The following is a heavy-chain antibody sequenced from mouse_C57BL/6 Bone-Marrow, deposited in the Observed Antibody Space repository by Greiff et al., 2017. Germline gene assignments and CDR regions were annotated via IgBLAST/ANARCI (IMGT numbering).Heavy chain of an antibody. V-gene: IGHV3-8*01. CDR2: ISYSGST. CDR1: GYSITSDY. D-gene: IGHD2-4*01. CDR3: AREKNYYEYYYAMDY. J-gene: IGHJ4*01. Sequence: EVKLLESGPGLAKPSQTLSLTCSVTGYSITSDYWNWIRKFPGNKLEYMGYISYSGSTYYNPSRKSRISITRDTSKNQYYLQLNYVNTEDTATYYSAREKNYYEYYYAMDYWDRGTAVTVTA.